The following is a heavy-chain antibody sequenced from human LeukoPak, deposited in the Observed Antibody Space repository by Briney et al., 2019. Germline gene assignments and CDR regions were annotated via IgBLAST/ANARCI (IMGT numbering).Heavy chain of an antibody. CDR1: GFTFSSSV. J-gene: IGHJ4*02. V-gene: IGHV3-64*04. CDR2: ISSNGGST. D-gene: IGHD3-22*01. Sequence: GGSLRLSCSASGFTFSSSVMHWVRQAPGKGLEYVSAISSNGGSTYYADSVKGRFTISRDNSKNTLYLQMNSLRAEDTAVYYCARAMRYYYDSSGYLDYWGQGTLVTVSS. CDR3: ARAMRYYYDSSGYLDY.